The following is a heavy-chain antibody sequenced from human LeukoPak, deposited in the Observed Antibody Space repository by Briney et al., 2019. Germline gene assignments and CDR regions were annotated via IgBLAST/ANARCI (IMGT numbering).Heavy chain of an antibody. J-gene: IGHJ3*02. CDR2: ISAYNGNT. V-gene: IGHV1-18*01. Sequence: ASVKVSCKASGYTFTSYGIIWVRQAPGQGLEWMEWISAYNGNTNYAQKLQGGVSMTTDTSTSTAYMELRSLRSDDTAVYYCARGSAVGATDRSAFDIWGQGTMVPVSS. D-gene: IGHD1-26*01. CDR1: GYTFTSYG. CDR3: ARGSAVGATDRSAFDI.